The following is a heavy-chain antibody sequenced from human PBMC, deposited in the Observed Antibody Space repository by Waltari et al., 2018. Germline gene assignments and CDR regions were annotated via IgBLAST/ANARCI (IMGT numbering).Heavy chain of an antibody. J-gene: IGHJ6*02. CDR3: ARETDVEEYHYDSRGGRYSYYYHMDV. CDR2: TYSNGSS. CDR1: GGSISRGSSY. V-gene: IGHV4-61*02. Sequence: QVQLQESGPGLVKPSQTLSLTCTVSGGSISRGSSYWSWIRQPAGKGREWVGHTYSNGSSNYNPSLKNLVTISLDTSKNQFALKLSSVTAADTAVYYCARETDVEEYHYDSRGGRYSYYYHMDVWGQGTTVTVSS. D-gene: IGHD3-22*01.